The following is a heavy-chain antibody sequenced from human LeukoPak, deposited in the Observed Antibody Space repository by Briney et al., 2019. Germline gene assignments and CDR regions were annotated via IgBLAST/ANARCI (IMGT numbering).Heavy chain of an antibody. D-gene: IGHD2/OR15-2a*01. Sequence: GGSLRLSCAASGFTFSSYSMNWVRQAPGKGLEWVSSISSSSSYIYYADSVKGRFTISRDNAKNSLYLQMNSLRAEDTAVYYCARAAPFEGYYYYGMDVWGQGTTVTVSS. CDR2: ISSSSSYI. J-gene: IGHJ6*02. CDR3: ARAAPFEGYYYYGMDV. V-gene: IGHV3-21*01. CDR1: GFTFSSYS.